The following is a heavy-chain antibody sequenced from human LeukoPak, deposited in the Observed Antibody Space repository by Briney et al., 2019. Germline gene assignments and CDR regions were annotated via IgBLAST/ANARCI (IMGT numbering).Heavy chain of an antibody. Sequence: GGSLRLPCAASGFTFSSYGMHGVRQAPGKGLEGGAVIWYDGSNKYYADSVKGRFTISRDNSKNTLYLQMSSLRAEDTAVYYCARDVSYSYIDYWGQGTLVTVSS. CDR1: GFTFSSYG. J-gene: IGHJ4*02. CDR2: IWYDGSNK. CDR3: ARDVSYSYIDY. D-gene: IGHD5-18*01. V-gene: IGHV3-33*01.